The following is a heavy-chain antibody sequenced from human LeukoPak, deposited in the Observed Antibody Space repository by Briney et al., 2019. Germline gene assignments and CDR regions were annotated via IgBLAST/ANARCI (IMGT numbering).Heavy chain of an antibody. J-gene: IGHJ3*02. Sequence: GGSLRLSCAASGFTFSSYWMHWVRQAPGKGLVWVSRINSDGSSTSYADSVKGRFTISRDNAKNTLYLQMNSLRAEDTAVYYCARPTSYCSGGSCYHHDAFDIWGQGTMVTVSS. CDR3: ARPTSYCSGGSCYHHDAFDI. CDR1: GFTFSSYW. D-gene: IGHD2-15*01. CDR2: INSDGSST. V-gene: IGHV3-74*01.